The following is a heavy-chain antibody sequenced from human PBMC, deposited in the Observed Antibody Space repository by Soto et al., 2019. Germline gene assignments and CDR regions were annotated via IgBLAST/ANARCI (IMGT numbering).Heavy chain of an antibody. Sequence: QVPLVESGGGVVQPGRSLRLSCAASGFTFSSYGMHWVRQAPGKGLEWVTFISYDGSNKYYADSVKGRFTISRDNSKNTLYLQMSSLRTEDTAVYYCARVGGAATDWYFDLWGRGTLVTVSS. CDR1: GFTFSSYG. CDR2: ISYDGSNK. D-gene: IGHD6-25*01. V-gene: IGHV3-30*03. J-gene: IGHJ2*01. CDR3: ARVGGAATDWYFDL.